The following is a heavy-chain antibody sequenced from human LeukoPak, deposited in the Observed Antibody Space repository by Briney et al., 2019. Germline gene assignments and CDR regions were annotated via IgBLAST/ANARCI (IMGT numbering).Heavy chain of an antibody. Sequence: SETLSLTCAVSGGSISSSNWWSWVRQPPGKGLEWIGQIYHSGSTNYNPSLKSRVTISVDKSKNQFSLELRSVTAADTAVYYCARPLSLGYCSGGSCYGRGAWFDRWGQGTLVTVSS. D-gene: IGHD2-15*01. V-gene: IGHV4-4*02. CDR3: ARPLSLGYCSGGSCYGRGAWFDR. CDR2: IYHSGST. CDR1: GGSISSSNW. J-gene: IGHJ5*02.